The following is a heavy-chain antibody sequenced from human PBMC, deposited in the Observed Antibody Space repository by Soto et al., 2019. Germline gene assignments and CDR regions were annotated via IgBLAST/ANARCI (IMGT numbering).Heavy chain of an antibody. CDR1: LCSISSSY. V-gene: IGHV4-59*08. Sequence: SATLSLTCAFSLCSISSSYWSWIRQPPGKGLEWIGYIYYSGSTNYNPSLKSRVTISVDTSKNQFSLKLSSATAADTAVYYCARRYGWAFDIWGQGTMVT. CDR2: IYYSGST. CDR3: ARRYGWAFDI. D-gene: IGHD3-16*01. J-gene: IGHJ3*02.